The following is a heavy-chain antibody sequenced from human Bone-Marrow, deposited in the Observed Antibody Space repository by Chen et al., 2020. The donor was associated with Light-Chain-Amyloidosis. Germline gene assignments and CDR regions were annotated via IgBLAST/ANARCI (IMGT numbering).Heavy chain of an antibody. V-gene: IGHV1-24*01. CDR1: GYTLAELY. J-gene: IGHJ6*02. CDR3: TADSSVTTAYYRRYAMDV. D-gene: IGHD4-17*01. CDR2: FEPEDGRR. Sequence: QVQLVQSGAEVKRPGTSVKVSCAVSGYTLAELYMHWVRQAPGKRREWVGGFEPEDGRRIYAPKFQGRVTMTEDTSTETAYMELRALRSEDTAVYYCTADSSVTTAYYRRYAMDVWGQGTAVTVSS.